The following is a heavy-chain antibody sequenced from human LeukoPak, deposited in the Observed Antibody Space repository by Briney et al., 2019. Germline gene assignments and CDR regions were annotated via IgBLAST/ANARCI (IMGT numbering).Heavy chain of an antibody. J-gene: IGHJ6*03. Sequence: SQTLPLTCTVSGGSISSGGYCWTWLRQHPGKGLEWIGHIEYSESTYYNPSLKSRLTISVDTSKNQFSLSLSSVTAADTAVYYCARGPYYDFWSGYPYMDVWGKGTTVTVSS. CDR2: IEYSEST. V-gene: IGHV4-31*03. CDR3: ARGPYYDFWSGYPYMDV. CDR1: GGSISSGGYC. D-gene: IGHD3-3*01.